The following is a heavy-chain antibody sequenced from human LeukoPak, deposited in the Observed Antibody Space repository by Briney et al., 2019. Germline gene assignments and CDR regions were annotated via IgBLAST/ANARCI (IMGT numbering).Heavy chain of an antibody. D-gene: IGHD2-21*02. V-gene: IGHV4-4*02. CDR2: IYHSGST. CDR1: GGSISSSNW. J-gene: IGHJ6*02. CDR3: ARASRTYCGGDCYPGASYGMDV. Sequence: PSETLSLTCAVSGGSISSSNWWSWVRQPPGKGLEWIGEIYHSGSTNYNPSLKSRVTISIDTSKNQISLRLNSVTAADTAVYYCARASRTYCGGDCYPGASYGMDVWGQGTTVTVSS.